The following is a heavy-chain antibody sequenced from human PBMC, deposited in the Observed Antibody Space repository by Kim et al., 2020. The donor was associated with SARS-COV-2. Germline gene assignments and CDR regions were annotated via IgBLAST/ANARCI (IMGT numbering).Heavy chain of an antibody. J-gene: IGHJ6*02. CDR1: GFTFSSYG. D-gene: IGHD3-10*01. Sequence: GGSLRHSCAASGFTFSSYGMHWVRQAPGKGLEWVAVIWYDGSNKYYADSVKGRFTISRDNSKNTLYLQMNSLRAEDTAVYYCARSGSGNGMDVWGQGTTVTVSS. CDR3: ARSGSGNGMDV. V-gene: IGHV3-33*01. CDR2: IWYDGSNK.